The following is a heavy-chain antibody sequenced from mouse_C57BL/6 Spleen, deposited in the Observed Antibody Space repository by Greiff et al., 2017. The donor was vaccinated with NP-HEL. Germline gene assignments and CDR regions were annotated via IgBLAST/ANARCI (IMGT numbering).Heavy chain of an antibody. CDR2: IYPRSGNT. CDR1: GYTFTSYG. J-gene: IGHJ4*01. D-gene: IGHD2-5*01. Sequence: VMLVESGAELARPGASVKLSCKASGYTFTSYGISWVKQRTGQGLEWIGEIYPRSGNTYYNEKFKGKATLTADKSSSTAYMELRSLTSEDSAVYFCARWDSKGAMDYWGQGTSVTVSS. CDR3: ARWDSKGAMDY. V-gene: IGHV1-81*01.